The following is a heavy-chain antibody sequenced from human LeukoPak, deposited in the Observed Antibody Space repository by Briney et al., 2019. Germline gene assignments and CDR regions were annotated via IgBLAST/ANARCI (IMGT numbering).Heavy chain of an antibody. Sequence: PGRSLRLSCAASGFTFDDYAMHWVRQAPGKGLEWVSGISWNSGSIGYADSVKGRFTISRDNSKNTLYLQMNSLRAEDTAVYYCAKAHHDYGDYEDPGDYWGQGTLVTVSS. V-gene: IGHV3-9*01. J-gene: IGHJ4*02. CDR1: GFTFDDYA. D-gene: IGHD4-17*01. CDR2: ISWNSGSI. CDR3: AKAHHDYGDYEDPGDY.